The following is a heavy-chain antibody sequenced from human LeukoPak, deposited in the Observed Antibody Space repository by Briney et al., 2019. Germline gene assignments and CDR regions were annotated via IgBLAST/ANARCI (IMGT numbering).Heavy chain of an antibody. Sequence: PGGSLRLSCAASGFMFSSYWMSWVRQAPEKGLEWVANIKEDGSEKYYVDSVKGRFTISRDNAKNSLYLQMNSLRAEDTAIYYCARDKGVVGTLAPWGQGTLATVSS. CDR2: IKEDGSEK. CDR3: ARDKGVVGTLAP. D-gene: IGHD1-26*01. V-gene: IGHV3-7*01. J-gene: IGHJ5*02. CDR1: GFMFSSYW.